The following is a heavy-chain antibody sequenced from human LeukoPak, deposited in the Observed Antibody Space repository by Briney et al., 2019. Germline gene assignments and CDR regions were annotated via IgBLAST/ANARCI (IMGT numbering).Heavy chain of an antibody. CDR3: ASGMTSVRNDYYFDY. V-gene: IGHV1-8*01. CDR2: VNANSESS. J-gene: IGHJ4*02. CDR1: GYSFASYD. Sequence: ASVKVSCKASGYSFASYDISWIRQAPGQGLEWMGWVNANSESSGYSQQFQGRVNMTENTSLSTAYLELTNLRSDDTAVYYCASGMTSVRNDYYFDYWGQGTLVVVSS. D-gene: IGHD1-1*01.